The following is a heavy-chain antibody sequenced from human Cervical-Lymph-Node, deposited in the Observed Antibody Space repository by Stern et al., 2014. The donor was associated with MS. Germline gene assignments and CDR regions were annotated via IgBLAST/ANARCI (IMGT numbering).Heavy chain of an antibody. D-gene: IGHD2/OR15-2a*01. Sequence: QVQLQESGPGLVKPSETLSLTCTVSCGSITNYYWSWIRQPPGKGLEWIGYISYSGSNNYNPSLEKRLTISAETAHNPLSMKLHSVTAADTAVYYCARDKGMFFLWGQGTLVTVSS. CDR3: ARDKGMFFL. CDR1: CGSITNYY. J-gene: IGHJ4*01. CDR2: ISYSGSN. V-gene: IGHV4-59*01.